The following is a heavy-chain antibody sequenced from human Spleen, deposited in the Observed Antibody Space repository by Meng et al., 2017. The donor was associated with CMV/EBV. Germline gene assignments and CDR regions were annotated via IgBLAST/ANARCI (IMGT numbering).Heavy chain of an antibody. Sequence: GGSLRLSCVASGFSFNNYAMNWVRQAPGKGLEWVSVIYRGGGSTYYADSVKGRFTISRDNSKNTLYLQMNSLRAEDTAVYYCASARDYYYYGMDVWGQGTTVTVSS. CDR2: IYRGGGST. D-gene: IGHD5-24*01. J-gene: IGHJ6*02. V-gene: IGHV3-23*03. CDR3: ASARDYYYYGMDV. CDR1: GFSFNNYA.